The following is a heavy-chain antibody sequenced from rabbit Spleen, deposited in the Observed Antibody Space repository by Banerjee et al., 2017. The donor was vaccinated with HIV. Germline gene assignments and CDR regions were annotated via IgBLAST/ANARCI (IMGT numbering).Heavy chain of an antibody. J-gene: IGHJ3*01. Sequence: SLEESGGDLVKPGASLTLTCTASGFSFSSGYYMCWVRQAPGKGLERIACIHGGSRNNIYYATWAKGRFTISKTSSTTVTLQMTSLTVADTATYFCARFYAGYGDFGYAAMWGQGTLVTFS. CDR2: IHGGSRNNI. D-gene: IGHD7-1*01. CDR3: ARFYAGYGDFGYAAM. CDR1: GFSFSSGYY. V-gene: IGHV1S40*01.